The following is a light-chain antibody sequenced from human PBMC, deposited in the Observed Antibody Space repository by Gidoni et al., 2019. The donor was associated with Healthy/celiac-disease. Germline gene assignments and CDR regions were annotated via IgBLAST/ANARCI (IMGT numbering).Light chain of an antibody. J-gene: IGKJ4*01. CDR3: QQRSNWPLT. Sequence: EIVLTQSPATLSLSPGERATLSCRASQSVSSYLAWYHKKPGQAPRLLLYDASNRATGIPARFSGSGSGTDFTLTISILEPEDFAVYYCQQRSNWPLTFGGGTKVEIK. CDR1: QSVSSY. V-gene: IGKV3-11*01. CDR2: DAS.